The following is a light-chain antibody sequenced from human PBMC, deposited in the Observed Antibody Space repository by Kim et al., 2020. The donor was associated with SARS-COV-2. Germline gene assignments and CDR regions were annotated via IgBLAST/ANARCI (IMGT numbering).Light chain of an antibody. CDR1: KSLVYSDGNTY. J-gene: IGKJ3*01. V-gene: IGKV2-30*01. CDR3: MQGTHWPFT. CDR2: KVY. Sequence: PASITCGSSKSLVYSDGNTYLNWFHQRPGQSPRRLIYKVYNRESGVPDRFSGSGSGTDFTLQISRVEAEDVGVYYCMQGTHWPFTFGPGTKVDIK.